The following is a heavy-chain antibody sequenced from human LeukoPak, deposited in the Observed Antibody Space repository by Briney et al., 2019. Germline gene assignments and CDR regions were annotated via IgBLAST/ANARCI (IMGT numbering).Heavy chain of an antibody. J-gene: IGHJ4*02. CDR3: AKEGVRRTFDF. V-gene: IGHV3-9*01. Sequence: GGSLRLSCAASGFIFDDYAMHWVRQAPGKGLEWVSGISWNSGTIDYAASVKGRFTISRDSAKNSLSPQMNSLRPEDTALYYCAKEGVRRTFDFWGQGALVTVSS. CDR2: ISWNSGTI. CDR1: GFIFDDYA. D-gene: IGHD1-7*01.